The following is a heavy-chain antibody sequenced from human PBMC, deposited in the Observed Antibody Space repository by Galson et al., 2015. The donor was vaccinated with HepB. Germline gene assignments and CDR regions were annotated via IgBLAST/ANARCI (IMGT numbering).Heavy chain of an antibody. CDR1: GFSVTSHR. D-gene: IGHD6-19*01. CDR3: AKEIGSYSSGWYYTGRGSYYYYGMDV. J-gene: IGHJ6*02. V-gene: IGHV3-23*01. Sequence: LRLSCAASGFSVTSHRMSWVRQAPGKGLEWVSSISEGGDKTYYADSVKGRFTISRDNSKNTLYLQMNSLRAEDTAVYYCAKEIGSYSSGWYYTGRGSYYYYGMDVWGQGTTVTVSS. CDR2: ISEGGDKT.